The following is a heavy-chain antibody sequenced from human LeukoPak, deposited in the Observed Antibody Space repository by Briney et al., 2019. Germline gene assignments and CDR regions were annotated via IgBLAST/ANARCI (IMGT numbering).Heavy chain of an antibody. CDR2: ISGSGGST. CDR3: AKALYYYDSSGYSMFDY. D-gene: IGHD3-22*01. V-gene: IGHV3-23*01. J-gene: IGHJ4*02. Sequence: GGSLRLSCAASGFTFSSYAMSWVRQAPGKGLEWVSAISGSGGSTYYADSVKGRFTISRDNSKNTRYLQMNSLRAEDTAVYYCAKALYYYDSSGYSMFDYWGQGTLVTVSS. CDR1: GFTFSSYA.